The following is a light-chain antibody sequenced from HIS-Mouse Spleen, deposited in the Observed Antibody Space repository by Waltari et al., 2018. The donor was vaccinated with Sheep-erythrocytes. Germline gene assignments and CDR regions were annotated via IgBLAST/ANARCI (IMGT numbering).Light chain of an antibody. CDR3: SSYAGSNNWV. V-gene: IGLV2-8*01. CDR2: EVS. J-gene: IGLJ3*02. Sequence: QSALTQPPSASGSPGQSVTISCTGTSSDVGGYNYVSWYQQHPGKAPKLMIYEVSKRPSWVPDRFSGSKSGNPASLTVSGLQAEDEAEYYCSSYAGSNNWVFGGGTKLTVL. CDR1: SSDVGGYNY.